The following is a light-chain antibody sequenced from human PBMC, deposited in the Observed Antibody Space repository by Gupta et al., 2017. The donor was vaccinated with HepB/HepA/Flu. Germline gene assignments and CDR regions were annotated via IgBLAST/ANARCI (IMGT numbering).Light chain of an antibody. CDR2: DAS. V-gene: IGKV1-33*01. Sequence: DIQMTQSPSSLSASVGDRVTITCQASQDISNYLNWYQQKPGKAPKLLIYDASNLETGVPSRFSGSGYGTDFTFTISSRQPEDIAAYYCQQDYNLPMWTFGQGTKVEIK. CDR3: QQDYNLPMWT. J-gene: IGKJ1*01. CDR1: QDISNY.